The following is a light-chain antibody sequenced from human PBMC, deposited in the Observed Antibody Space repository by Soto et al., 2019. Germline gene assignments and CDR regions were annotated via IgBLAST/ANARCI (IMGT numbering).Light chain of an antibody. CDR2: EVT. J-gene: IGLJ1*01. Sequence: QSVLTQPASVSGSPGQSITISCTGTSGDIGSYNRVSWYQQHPGKAPKLIIYEVTDWPSGVSNRFSGSKSGNTASLTISGLQAEDEAEYYCSSYTNINTRACVFGTGTKVTAL. CDR3: SSYTNINTRACV. CDR1: SGDIGSYNR. V-gene: IGLV2-14*01.